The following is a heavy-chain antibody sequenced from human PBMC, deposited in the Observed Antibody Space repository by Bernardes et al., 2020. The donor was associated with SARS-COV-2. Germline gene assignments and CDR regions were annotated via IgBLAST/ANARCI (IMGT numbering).Heavy chain of an antibody. Sequence: GGSLRLSCAASGFTFSDYYMSWIRQAPGKGLEWVSYISSSGSTIYYADSVKGRFTISRDNAKNSLYLQMNSLRAEDTAVYYCAGGDTAMVSWFDPWGQGTLVTVSS. D-gene: IGHD5-18*01. CDR1: GFTFSDYY. V-gene: IGHV3-11*01. CDR3: AGGDTAMVSWFDP. CDR2: ISSSGSTI. J-gene: IGHJ5*02.